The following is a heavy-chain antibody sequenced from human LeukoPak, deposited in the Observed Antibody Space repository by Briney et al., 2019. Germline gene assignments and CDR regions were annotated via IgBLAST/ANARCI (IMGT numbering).Heavy chain of an antibody. J-gene: IGHJ2*01. CDR1: GYTFTSYY. CDR2: IIPIFGTA. D-gene: IGHD4-17*01. CDR3: ARATPSGPYGDYWYFDL. V-gene: IGHV1-69*05. Sequence: GASVKVSCKASGYTFTSYYMHWVRQAPGQGLEWMGGIIPIFGTANYAQKFQGRVTITTDESTSTAYMELSSLRSEDTAVYYCARATPSGPYGDYWYFDLWGRGTLVTVSS.